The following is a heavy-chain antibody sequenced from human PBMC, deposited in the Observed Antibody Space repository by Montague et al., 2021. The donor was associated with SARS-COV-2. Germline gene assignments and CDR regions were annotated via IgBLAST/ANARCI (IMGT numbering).Heavy chain of an antibody. CDR2: INHGGST. J-gene: IGHJ6*03. V-gene: IGHV4-34*01. CDR3: ARLRDGVVPSPILGVGPYYSYYYMDV. D-gene: IGHD3-10*01. CDR1: GTSLSGYY. Sequence: SETLSLTCAVHGTSLSGYYWIGEINHGGSTKYSPSLKSRLTISADTSKNQFSLKLTSVAAADTAVYYCARLRDGVVPSPILGVGPYYSYYYMDVWGRGTTVTVSS.